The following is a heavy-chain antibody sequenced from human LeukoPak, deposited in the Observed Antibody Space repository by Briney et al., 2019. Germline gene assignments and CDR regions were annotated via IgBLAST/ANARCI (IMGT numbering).Heavy chain of an antibody. CDR2: IYYSGST. CDR1: GGSISSSSYY. V-gene: IGHV4-39*07. Sequence: SETLSLTCTVSGGSISSSSYYWGWIRQPPGKGLEWIGSIYYSGSTYYNPSLKSRVTISVDTSKNQFSLKLSSVTAADTAVYYCARTYYDSSGYPMYYFDYWGQGTLVTVSS. D-gene: IGHD3-22*01. CDR3: ARTYYDSSGYPMYYFDY. J-gene: IGHJ4*02.